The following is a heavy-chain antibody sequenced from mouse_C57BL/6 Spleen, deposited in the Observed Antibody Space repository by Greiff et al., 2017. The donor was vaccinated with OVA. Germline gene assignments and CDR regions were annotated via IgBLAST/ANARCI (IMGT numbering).Heavy chain of an antibody. J-gene: IGHJ3*01. CDR3: ARGYYGSSPFAY. CDR1: GFTFSSYA. Sequence: EVKVVESGGGLVKPGGSLKLSCAASGFTFSSYAMSWVRQTPEKRLEWVATISDGGSYTYYPDNVKGRFTISRDNAKNNLYLQMSHLKSEDTAMYYCARGYYGSSPFAYWGQGTLVTVSA. D-gene: IGHD1-1*01. V-gene: IGHV5-4*03. CDR2: ISDGGSYT.